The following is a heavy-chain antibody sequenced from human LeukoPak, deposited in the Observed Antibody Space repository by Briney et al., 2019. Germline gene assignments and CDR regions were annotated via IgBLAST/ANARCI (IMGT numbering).Heavy chain of an antibody. V-gene: IGHV1-2*06. Sequence: GASVKVSCKASGYTFTGYYMHWVRQPPGQWLEWMGRINPNSGGTNYAQKFQGRGTMTRDTSISTAYMELSRLRSDDTAVYYCARDSRTIFGVVISWFDPWGQGTLVTVSS. CDR2: INPNSGGT. CDR1: GYTFTGYY. D-gene: IGHD3-3*01. CDR3: ARDSRTIFGVVISWFDP. J-gene: IGHJ5*02.